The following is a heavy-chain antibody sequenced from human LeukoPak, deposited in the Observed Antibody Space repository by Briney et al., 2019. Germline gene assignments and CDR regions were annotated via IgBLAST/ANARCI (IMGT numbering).Heavy chain of an antibody. CDR3: ARFGYSSGSDY. CDR1: GFIFSSYE. V-gene: IGHV3-48*03. D-gene: IGHD1-26*01. CDR2: ISSSGDTR. J-gene: IGHJ4*02. Sequence: GGSLRLSCAASGFIFSSYEMNWVRQAPGKGLEWVSYISSSGDTRYHADSVRGRFTISRDNAKNSLYLQMSSLRAEDTAVYYCARFGYSSGSDYWGRGTLVTVSS.